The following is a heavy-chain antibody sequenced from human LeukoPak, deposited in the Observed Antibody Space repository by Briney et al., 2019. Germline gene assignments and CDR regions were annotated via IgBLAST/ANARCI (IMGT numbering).Heavy chain of an antibody. J-gene: IGHJ4*02. CDR3: AKGRHASPYFDY. Sequence: GGSLRLPCEASGFTFSSYAMSWVRQAPGKGLEWVSAISGSGGSTYYADSVKGRFTISRDNSKNTLYLQMNSLRAEDTAVYYCAKGRHASPYFDYWGQGTLVTVSS. CDR2: ISGSGGST. V-gene: IGHV3-23*01. CDR1: GFTFSSYA.